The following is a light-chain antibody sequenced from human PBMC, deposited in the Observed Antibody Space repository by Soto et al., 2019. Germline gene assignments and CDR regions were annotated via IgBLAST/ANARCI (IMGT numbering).Light chain of an antibody. V-gene: IGLV2-11*01. J-gene: IGLJ1*01. CDR2: DVS. Sequence: QSALTQPRSVSGSPGQSVTISCTGTSSDVGGYNYVSWYQQHPGTAPKLMIYDVSERSSGVPDRFSGSKSGNTASLTISGLQAEDEADYYCCSYAGTYTYVFGAGTKLTVL. CDR3: CSYAGTYTYV. CDR1: SSDVGGYNY.